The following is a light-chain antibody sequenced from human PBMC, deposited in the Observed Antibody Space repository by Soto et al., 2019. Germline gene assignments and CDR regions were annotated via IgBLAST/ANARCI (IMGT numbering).Light chain of an antibody. CDR2: GAS. CDR3: HQHGSSPWT. CDR1: QSVSSSY. Sequence: EIVLTQSPGTLSLSPGERATLSCRASQSVSSSYLAWYQQKPGQAPRLLIYGASSRATGIPDRLSGSGSGTDFTLTISRVEPEDFAVYYCHQHGSSPWTFGQGTKVEIK. V-gene: IGKV3-20*01. J-gene: IGKJ1*01.